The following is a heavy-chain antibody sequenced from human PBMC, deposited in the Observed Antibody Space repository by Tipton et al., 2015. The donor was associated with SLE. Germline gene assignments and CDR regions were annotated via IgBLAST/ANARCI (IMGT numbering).Heavy chain of an antibody. CDR1: GGSISSSNW. D-gene: IGHD7-27*01. Sequence: TLSLTCAVSGGSISSSNWWSWVRQPPGKGLEWIGEIYHSGSTNYNPSLKSRVTISVDKSKNQFSLKLSSVTAADTAVYYCARSGDDYYYYGMDVWGQGTTVTVSS. CDR2: IYHSGST. V-gene: IGHV4-4*02. J-gene: IGHJ6*02. CDR3: ARSGDDYYYYGMDV.